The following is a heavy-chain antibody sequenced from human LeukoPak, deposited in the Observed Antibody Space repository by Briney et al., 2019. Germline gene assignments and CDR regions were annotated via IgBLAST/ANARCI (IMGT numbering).Heavy chain of an antibody. CDR3: ARGPLSLSSPPPAFDI. CDR1: GGSFSGYY. CDR2: IYHSGST. V-gene: IGHV4-34*01. D-gene: IGHD3-16*02. Sequence: SETLSLTCAVYGGSFSGYYWSWIRQPPGKGLEWIGEIYHSGSTNYNPSLKSRVTISVDTSKNQFSLKLSSVTAADTAVYYCARGPLSLSSPPPAFDIWGQGTMVTVSS. J-gene: IGHJ3*02.